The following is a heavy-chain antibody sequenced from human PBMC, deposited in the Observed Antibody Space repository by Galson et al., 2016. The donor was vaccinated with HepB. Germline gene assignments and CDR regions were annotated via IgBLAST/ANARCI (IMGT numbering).Heavy chain of an antibody. CDR2: IWYDGSKK. V-gene: IGHV3-33*01. CDR1: GFTFSSYG. CDR3: ARDGTTPRKFAAYDI. J-gene: IGHJ3*02. Sequence: SLRLSCAASGFTFSSYGMHWVRQAPGKGLEWVAFIWYDGSKKYYADSVKGRFTISRDNSRHTVYLQMNSLRGEDTAVYYCARDGTTPRKFAAYDIWGQGTVVTVSS. D-gene: IGHD4-17*01.